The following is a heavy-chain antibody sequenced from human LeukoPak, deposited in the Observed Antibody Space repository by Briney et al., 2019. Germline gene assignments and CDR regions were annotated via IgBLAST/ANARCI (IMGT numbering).Heavy chain of an antibody. D-gene: IGHD5-12*01. J-gene: IGHJ4*02. Sequence: PGGSLRLSCAASGFTFSSYAMSWVRQAPGKGLEWVSAISGSGGSTYYADSVKGRFTISRDNSKNTLYLQMNSLRAEDTAVYYCAKEGGDSGYDSTHFDYWGQGTLVTVSS. CDR1: GFTFSSYA. CDR2: ISGSGGST. V-gene: IGHV3-23*01. CDR3: AKEGGDSGYDSTHFDY.